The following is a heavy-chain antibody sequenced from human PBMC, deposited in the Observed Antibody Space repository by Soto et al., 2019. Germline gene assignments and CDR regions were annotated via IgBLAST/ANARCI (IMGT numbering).Heavy chain of an antibody. CDR1: GYTFTIYA. D-gene: IGHD2-15*01. J-gene: IGHJ4*02. V-gene: IGHV1-3*01. CDR3: ARDPQESVAGLFDY. CDR2: INAGNGNT. Sequence: QVQLVQSGAEVKKPGASVKVSCKASGYTFTIYAMHWVRQAPGQRLEWMGWINAGNGNTKYSQKFQGRVTITRDTSARTAYMELSSLRSEDTAVYYCARDPQESVAGLFDYWGQGTLVTVSS.